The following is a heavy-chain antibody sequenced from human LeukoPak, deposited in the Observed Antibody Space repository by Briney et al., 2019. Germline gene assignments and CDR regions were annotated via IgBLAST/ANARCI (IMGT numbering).Heavy chain of an antibody. V-gene: IGHV1-18*01. Sequence: ASVKVSCKASGYTFTNYAISWLRQAPGQGPEWMGWISPYNDNRNYARKFENRVTLTKDTSTNTIYMELRSLRSDDTAVYYCARERTLLTGYYGLREDYFDNWAREPWSPSPQ. CDR2: ISPYNDNR. CDR1: GYTFTNYA. J-gene: IGHJ4*02. CDR3: ARERTLLTGYYGLREDYFDN. D-gene: IGHD3-9*01.